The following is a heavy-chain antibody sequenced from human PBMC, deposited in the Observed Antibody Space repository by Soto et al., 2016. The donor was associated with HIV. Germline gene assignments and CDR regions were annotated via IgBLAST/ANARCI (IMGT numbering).Heavy chain of an antibody. V-gene: IGHV3-11*05. CDR3: ARDRSSGSYRFDY. J-gene: IGHJ4*02. D-gene: IGHD1-26*01. Sequence: QVQLVESGGGLVKPGGSLRLSCAASGFTFSDYYMSWIRQAPGKGLEWVSYISSSSSYTNYADSVKGRFTISRDNAKNSLYLQMNSLRAEDTAVYYCARDRSSGSYRFDYWGQGTLVTVSS. CDR1: GFTFSDYY. CDR2: ISSSSSYT.